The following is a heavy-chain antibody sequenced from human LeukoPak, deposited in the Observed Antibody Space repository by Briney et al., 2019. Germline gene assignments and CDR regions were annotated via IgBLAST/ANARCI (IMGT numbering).Heavy chain of an antibody. Sequence: GASVKVSCKASGYTFTSYAMHWVRQAPGQRLEWMGWINAGNGNTKYSHKLQVRVTITRDTSASPAYMELSSLRSEDTAVYYCARDGYAFWFDPWGQGTLVTVSS. CDR1: GYTFTSYA. V-gene: IGHV1-3*01. CDR3: ARDGYAFWFDP. D-gene: IGHD2-2*03. CDR2: INAGNGNT. J-gene: IGHJ5*02.